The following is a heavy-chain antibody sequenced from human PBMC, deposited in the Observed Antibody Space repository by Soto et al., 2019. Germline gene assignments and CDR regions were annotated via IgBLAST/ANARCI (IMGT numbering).Heavy chain of an antibody. CDR2: ISGSGGTT. J-gene: IGHJ6*02. CDR1: GFTFSTYA. V-gene: IGHV3-23*01. CDR3: ARYSSTMVGGVRYGMDV. D-gene: IGHD3-10*01. Sequence: EVQLLESGGGLVQPGGSLRLSCAASGFTFSTYAMNWVRQAPGKGLEWVSTISGSGGTTYYADSVKGRLTPSSDNSKNTLYRQMNSLRAEDTAVNYCARYSSTMVGGVRYGMDVWGQGTTVTVSS.